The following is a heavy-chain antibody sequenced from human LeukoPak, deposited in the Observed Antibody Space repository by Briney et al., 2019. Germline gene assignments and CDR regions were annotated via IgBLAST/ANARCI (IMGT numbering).Heavy chain of an antibody. D-gene: IGHD3-9*01. Sequence: KASETLSLTCAVYGGSFSGYYWSWIRQPPGKGLEWIGEINHSGSTNYNPSLKSRVTISVDTSKNQFSLKLSSVTAADTAAYYCARGQLLRYFDWLRYGMDVRGKGTTVTVSS. CDR2: INHSGST. J-gene: IGHJ6*04. CDR1: GGSFSGYY. CDR3: ARGQLLRYFDWLRYGMDV. V-gene: IGHV4-34*01.